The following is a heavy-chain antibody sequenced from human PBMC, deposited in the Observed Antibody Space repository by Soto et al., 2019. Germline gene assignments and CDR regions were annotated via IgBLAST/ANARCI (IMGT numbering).Heavy chain of an antibody. V-gene: IGHV4-59*01. CDR3: AKYRRTDAEGYRLDF. CDR2: VYYTGST. Sequence: SETLSLTCSVSGASINNYYWSFSRHPPFKGLEWIVYVYYTGSTSTKYNPSLQSRVAMSVDSSKNQFSLKLTSMTAADTAIYYCAKYRRTDAEGYRLDFWGPGTLVTVSS. J-gene: IGHJ4*02. CDR1: GASINNYY. D-gene: IGHD5-12*01.